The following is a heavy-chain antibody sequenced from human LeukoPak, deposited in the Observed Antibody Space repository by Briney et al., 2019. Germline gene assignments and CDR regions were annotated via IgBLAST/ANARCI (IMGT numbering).Heavy chain of an antibody. V-gene: IGHV4-30-2*01. D-gene: IGHD3-10*01. J-gene: IGHJ5*02. CDR1: GGSITTNDYS. CDR2: IYHNGAA. Sequence: SETLSLTCAVSGGSITTNDYSWNWIRQPPGKGLEWIGYIYHNGAAYYNPSLKSRVTISLDGSKNQFSLRLNSVTAADTAVYYCARGRGWNWFDPWGQGTLVTVSS. CDR3: ARGRGWNWFDP.